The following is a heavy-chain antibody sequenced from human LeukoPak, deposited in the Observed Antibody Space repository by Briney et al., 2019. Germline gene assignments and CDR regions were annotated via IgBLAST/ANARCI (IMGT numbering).Heavy chain of an antibody. Sequence: GGSLRLSCAASGFTFSSYSTNWVRQAPGKGLEWVSSISSSSSYIYYADSVKGRFTISRDNAKNSLYLQMNSLRAEDTAVYFCARGGSITGTTLNWFDSWGQGTLVTVSS. V-gene: IGHV3-21*01. D-gene: IGHD1-20*01. J-gene: IGHJ5*01. CDR1: GFTFSSYS. CDR3: ARGGSITGTTLNWFDS. CDR2: ISSSSSYI.